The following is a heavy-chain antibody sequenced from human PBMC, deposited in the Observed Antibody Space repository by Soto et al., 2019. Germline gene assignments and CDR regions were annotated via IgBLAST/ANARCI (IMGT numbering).Heavy chain of an antibody. V-gene: IGHV4-39*01. Sequence: LQESGPELVRPSETLSLTCSVSGGSITFNEYWGWSRQPPGKGLEWIGSIYLDGSTYYSPSLRSRVAISVDTSKNQFSLKVGSVTAADAAIYYCASHDPPYGYYSFDFDLWGRGTLVTVS. D-gene: IGHD4-17*01. J-gene: IGHJ4*02. CDR2: IYLDGST. CDR3: ASHDPPYGYYSFDFDL. CDR1: GGSITFNEY.